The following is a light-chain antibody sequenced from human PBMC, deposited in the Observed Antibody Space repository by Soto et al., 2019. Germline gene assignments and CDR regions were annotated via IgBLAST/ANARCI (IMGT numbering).Light chain of an antibody. V-gene: IGKV1-5*03. J-gene: IGKJ1*01. CDR1: QSITRL. CDR3: QQYITYQWT. Sequence: DVHLTQSPSTLSVVVGDRVTIACRASQSITRLLAWYQQKPGKAPKLLISTASRLQHGVPSRFSGNGSETEFTLTIDSLQPDDFATYYCQQYITYQWTFGQGTKVDIK. CDR2: TAS.